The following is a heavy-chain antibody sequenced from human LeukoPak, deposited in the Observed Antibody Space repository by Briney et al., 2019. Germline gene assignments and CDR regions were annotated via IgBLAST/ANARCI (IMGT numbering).Heavy chain of an antibody. Sequence: QTGGSLRLSCAASGFTFSSYWMNWVRQAPGKGLERVGTISPDGSGKYYVDSVKGRVTISRDNAKTSLYLQINSLRADDTALYFCARGIVEVVGASDHFDYWGQGALITVSS. V-gene: IGHV3-7*01. D-gene: IGHD2-15*01. CDR1: GFTFSSYW. CDR3: ARGIVEVVGASDHFDY. J-gene: IGHJ4*02. CDR2: ISPDGSGK.